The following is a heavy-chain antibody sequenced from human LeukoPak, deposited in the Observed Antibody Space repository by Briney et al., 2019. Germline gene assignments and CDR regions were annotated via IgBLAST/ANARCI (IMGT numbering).Heavy chain of an antibody. V-gene: IGHV3-11*05. CDR2: ISSSSSYT. CDR3: ARGGTMVRGVVDLPDY. J-gene: IGHJ4*02. CDR1: GSTFSDFY. D-gene: IGHD3-10*01. Sequence: GGSLRLSCAASGSTFSDFYMTWIRQAPGKGLEWVSYISSSSSYTNYADSVKGRFTISRDNAKNSLYLQMNSLRAEDTAFYYCARGGTMVRGVVDLPDYWGQGTLVTVSS.